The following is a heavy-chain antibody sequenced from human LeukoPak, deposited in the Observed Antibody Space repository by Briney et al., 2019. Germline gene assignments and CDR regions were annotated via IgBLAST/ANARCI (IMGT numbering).Heavy chain of an antibody. CDR1: ESTFRSHA. CDR2: ISYDGSYE. V-gene: IGHV3-33*05. CDR3: ALEVTTGTTTKFDP. Sequence: GGSLRLSCAASESTFRSHAMHWVRQAPGKGLEWVAVISYDGSYEDYADSVRGRFTISRDNSKDTLYLQMNSLGVEDTAVYYCALEVTTGTTTKFDPWGQGTLVTVSS. D-gene: IGHD1-1*01. J-gene: IGHJ5*02.